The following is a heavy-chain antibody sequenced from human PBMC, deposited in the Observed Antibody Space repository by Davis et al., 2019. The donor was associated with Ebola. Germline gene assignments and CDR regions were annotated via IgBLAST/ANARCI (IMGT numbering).Heavy chain of an antibody. CDR1: GGTFSSYA. Sequence: SVKVSCKASGGTFSSYAISWVRQAPGQGLEWMGGIIPIFGTANYAQKFQGRVTITADESTSTAYMELSSLRSEDTAVYYCARGVEMATPLEYWGQGTLVTVSS. V-gene: IGHV1-69*13. CDR2: IIPIFGTA. CDR3: ARGVEMATPLEY. J-gene: IGHJ4*02. D-gene: IGHD5-24*01.